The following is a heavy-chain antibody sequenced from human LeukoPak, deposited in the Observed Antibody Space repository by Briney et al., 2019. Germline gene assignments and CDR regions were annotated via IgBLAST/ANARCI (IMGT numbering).Heavy chain of an antibody. CDR3: ATIQLWLVGDYYYYYGMDV. D-gene: IGHD5-18*01. CDR2: FDPEDGET. J-gene: IGHJ6*02. V-gene: IGHV1-24*01. Sequence: GASVKVSCKVSGYTLAELSMHWVRQAPGKGLEWMGGFDPEDGETIYAQKFQGRVTMTEDTSTDTAYMELSSLRSEDTAVYYCATIQLWLVGDYYYYYGMDVWGQGTTVTVSS. CDR1: GYTLAELS.